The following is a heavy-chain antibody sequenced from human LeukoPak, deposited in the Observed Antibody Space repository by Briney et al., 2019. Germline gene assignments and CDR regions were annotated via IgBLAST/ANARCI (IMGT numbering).Heavy chain of an antibody. J-gene: IGHJ4*02. CDR2: ISSSSSYI. D-gene: IGHD1-26*01. CDR3: ARVVGSYYFDY. CDR1: GFTFSSYS. V-gene: IGHV3-21*01. Sequence: PGGSLRLSCAASGFTFSSYSMNWVRQAPGKGLEWVSSISSSSSYIYYAGSVKGRFTISRDNAKNSLYLQMNSLRAEDTAVFYCARVVGSYYFDYWGQGTLVTVSS.